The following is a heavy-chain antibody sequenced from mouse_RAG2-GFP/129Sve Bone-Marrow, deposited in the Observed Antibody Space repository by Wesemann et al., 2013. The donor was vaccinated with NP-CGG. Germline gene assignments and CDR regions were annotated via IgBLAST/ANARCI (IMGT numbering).Heavy chain of an antibody. CDR2: ISSGGST. D-gene: IGHD2-3*01. J-gene: IGHJ2*01. CDR3: ARGRVYDGYY. V-gene: IGHV5-6-5*01. Sequence: EVKLVESGGGLVKPGGSLKLSCAASGFTFSSYAMSWVRQTPEKRLEWVASISSGGSTYYPDSVKGRFTISRDNARNILYLQMSSLRSEDTAMYYCARGRVYDGYYWGQGTTLTVSS. CDR1: GFTFSSYA.